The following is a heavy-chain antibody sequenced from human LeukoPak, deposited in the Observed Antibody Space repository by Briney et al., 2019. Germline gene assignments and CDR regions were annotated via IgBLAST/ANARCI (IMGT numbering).Heavy chain of an antibody. CDR1: GFTFTFYW. V-gene: IGHV3-7*01. CDR2: IKQDGSDK. Sequence: PGGSLRLSCAASGFTFTFYWMSWVRQAPGKGLEWVANIKQDGSDKNYVDSVKGRFTISRDNSKNSLYLQINSLRAEDTAFYFCATHSNKYDYDSSGHYRSFDYWGQGPLVSVSS. CDR3: ATHSNKYDYDSSGHYRSFDY. D-gene: IGHD3-22*01. J-gene: IGHJ4*02.